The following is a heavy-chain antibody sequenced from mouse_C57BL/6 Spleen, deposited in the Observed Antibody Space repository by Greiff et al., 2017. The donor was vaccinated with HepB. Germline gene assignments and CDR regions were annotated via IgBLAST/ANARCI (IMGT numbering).Heavy chain of an antibody. CDR2: INPSSGYT. J-gene: IGHJ1*03. CDR3: ARDGGNYGNPQKYFDV. CDR1: GYTFTSYW. V-gene: IGHV1-7*01. Sequence: QVQLQQSGADLAKPGASVKLSCKASGYTFTSYWMHWVRQRPGQGLEWIGYINPSSGYTKYNQKFKDKATLTADKSSSTAYMKLSSLTYEDPAAYYCARDGGNYGNPQKYFDVWGTGTTVTVSS. D-gene: IGHD2-1*01.